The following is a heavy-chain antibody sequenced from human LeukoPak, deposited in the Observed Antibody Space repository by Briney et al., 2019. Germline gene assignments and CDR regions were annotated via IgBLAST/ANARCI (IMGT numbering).Heavy chain of an antibody. J-gene: IGHJ5*02. D-gene: IGHD1-7*01. Sequence: GESLKISCAASGFTFSSYAMSWVRQAPGKGLEWVSAISGSGGSTYYADSVKGRFTISRDNSKNTLYLQMNSLRAEDTAVYYCAKGGRTAPATRFDPWGQGTLVTVSS. CDR3: AKGGRTAPATRFDP. CDR1: GFTFSSYA. V-gene: IGHV3-23*01. CDR2: ISGSGGST.